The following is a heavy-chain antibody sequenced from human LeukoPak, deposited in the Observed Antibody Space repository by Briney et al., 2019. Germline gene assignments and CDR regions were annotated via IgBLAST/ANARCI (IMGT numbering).Heavy chain of an antibody. Sequence: HAGGSLRLSCAASGFTFSSYATNWVRQDLGKGLEWVSAISGSGGRTYYADSVKGRFTISRDNSKNTLYLQMNSLRAEDTAVYYCARVLNYYDSSGYYFSYWGQGTLVTVSS. CDR2: ISGSGGRT. J-gene: IGHJ4*02. CDR1: GFTFSSYA. V-gene: IGHV3-23*01. D-gene: IGHD3-22*01. CDR3: ARVLNYYDSSGYYFSY.